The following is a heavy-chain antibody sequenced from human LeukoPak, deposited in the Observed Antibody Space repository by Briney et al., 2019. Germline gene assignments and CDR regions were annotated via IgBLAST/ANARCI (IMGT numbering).Heavy chain of an antibody. D-gene: IGHD5-18*01. CDR3: ARLGRGYSYGQDDSYFDY. V-gene: IGHV4-34*01. J-gene: IGHJ4*02. CDR2: INHSGST. CDR1: GGSFSGYY. Sequence: SETLSLTCAVYGGSFSGYYWSWIRQPPGKGLEWIREINHSGSTNYNPSLKSRVTISVDTSKNQFSLKLSSVTAADTAVYYCARLGRGYSYGQDDSYFDYWGQGTLVTVSS.